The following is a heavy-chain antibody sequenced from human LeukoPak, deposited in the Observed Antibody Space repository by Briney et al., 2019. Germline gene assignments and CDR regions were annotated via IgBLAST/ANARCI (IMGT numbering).Heavy chain of an antibody. CDR1: GGSTSSSSYY. CDR2: IYYSGST. CDR3: ARGAAAGDWFDP. D-gene: IGHD6-13*01. Sequence: SETLSLTCTVSGGSTSSSSYYWGWIRQPPGKGLEWIGSIYYSGSTYYNPSLKSRVTISVDTSKNQFSLKLSSVTAADTAVYYCARGAAAGDWFDPWGQGTLVTVSS. V-gene: IGHV4-39*07. J-gene: IGHJ5*02.